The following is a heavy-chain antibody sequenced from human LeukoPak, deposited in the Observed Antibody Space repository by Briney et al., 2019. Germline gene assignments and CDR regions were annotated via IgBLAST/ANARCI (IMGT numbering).Heavy chain of an antibody. CDR2: ISYDGSNK. J-gene: IGHJ4*02. CDR1: GFTFSSYA. V-gene: IGHV3-30*04. D-gene: IGHD2-2*02. Sequence: GRSLRLSCAASGFTFSSYAMHWVRQAPGKGLEWVAVISYDGSNKYYADSVKGRFTISRDNSKNTLYLQMNSLRAEDTAVYYCARGGARVPATAILGYWGQGTLVTFSS. CDR3: ARGGARVPATAILGY.